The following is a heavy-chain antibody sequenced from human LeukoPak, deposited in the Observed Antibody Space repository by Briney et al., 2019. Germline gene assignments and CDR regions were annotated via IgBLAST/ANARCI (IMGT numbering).Heavy chain of an antibody. CDR2: IYPGDSHT. V-gene: IGHV5-51*01. CDR3: ARHLSGSYSGYYFDY. J-gene: IGHJ4*02. D-gene: IGHD1-26*01. CDR1: GYSFTSYW. Sequence: GESLKISFKGSGYSFTSYWIGWGRRRPGKGLEWMGGIYPGDSHTRYSPSFQGQVTISADKSIRTAFLQWSSLKASDTAMYYCARHLSGSYSGYYFDYWGQGTLVTVSS.